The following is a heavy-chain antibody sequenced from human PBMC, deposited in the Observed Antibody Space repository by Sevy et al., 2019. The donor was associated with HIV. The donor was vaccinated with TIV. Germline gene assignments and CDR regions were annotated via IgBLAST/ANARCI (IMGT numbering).Heavy chain of an antibody. CDR3: TREDIVLGEDNYYGMDV. V-gene: IGHV3-53*01. J-gene: IGHJ6*02. CDR2: IYSDGGT. D-gene: IGHD2-15*01. Sequence: GGSLRLSCVVSGFSVSSNYMSWVRQAPGKGLEWVSNIYSDGGTYYEDSVRGRLTISRDTSKKTVYLEMKSLRAEDTAVYYCTREDIVLGEDNYYGMDVWGHGTTVTVSS. CDR1: GFSVSSNY.